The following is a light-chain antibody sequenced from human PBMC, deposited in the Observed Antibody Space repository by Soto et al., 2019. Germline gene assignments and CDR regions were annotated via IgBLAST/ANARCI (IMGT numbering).Light chain of an antibody. CDR2: GAS. CDR1: QSVSSN. V-gene: IGKV3-15*01. J-gene: IGKJ1*01. Sequence: EIVMTQSPATLSVSPGERATLSCRASQSVSSNLAWYQQKPGQAPMLLIYGASTRATGIPARFRGSGSGTEFTLTISSLQSEDFAVYYCQQYNNWPQTFGQGTTVEIK. CDR3: QQYNNWPQT.